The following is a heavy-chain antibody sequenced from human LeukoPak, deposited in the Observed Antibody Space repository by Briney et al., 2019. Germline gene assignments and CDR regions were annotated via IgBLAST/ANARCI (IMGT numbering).Heavy chain of an antibody. CDR3: ARKPSSIGAGGPYYFDY. CDR1: GFTFSSYA. D-gene: IGHD6-13*01. V-gene: IGHV3-30-3*01. CDR2: TSYDESNK. J-gene: IGHJ4*02. Sequence: SGGSLRLCCAASGFTFSSYAMHWVRQAPGKGLEWVALTSYDESNKKYADSVKGRFTISRDNSKNTLYLQMNSLRVEDTAVYYCARKPSSIGAGGPYYFDYWGQGTLVTVSS.